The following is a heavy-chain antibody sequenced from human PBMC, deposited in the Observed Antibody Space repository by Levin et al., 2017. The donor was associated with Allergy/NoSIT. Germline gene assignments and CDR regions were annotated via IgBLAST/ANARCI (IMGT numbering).Heavy chain of an antibody. J-gene: IGHJ6*03. D-gene: IGHD4-11*01. Sequence: SETLSLTCTVSGGSISSSSYYWGWIRQPPGKGLEWIGSVFYSASTYYNPSLRGRVTISVDTSKNQFSLKLTSVTAADAAVYYCARTPRAVTTVIYYHYRDVWGKGTTVTVSS. CDR3: ARTPRAVTTVIYYHYRDV. V-gene: IGHV4-39*01. CDR1: GGSISSSSYY. CDR2: VFYSAST.